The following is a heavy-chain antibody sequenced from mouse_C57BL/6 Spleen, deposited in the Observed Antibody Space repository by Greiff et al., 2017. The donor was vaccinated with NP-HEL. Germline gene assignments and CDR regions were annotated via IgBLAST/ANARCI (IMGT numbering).Heavy chain of an antibody. CDR1: GYTFTSYG. D-gene: IGHD1-1*01. V-gene: IGHV1-81*01. Sequence: VQLQQSGAELARPGASVKLSCKASGYTFTSYGISWVKQRTGQGLEWIGEIYPRSGNTYYNEKFKGKATLTADKSSSTAYMELRSLTSDDSAVYFCASVYGNSYAMDYWGQGTSVTVSS. CDR2: IYPRSGNT. CDR3: ASVYGNSYAMDY. J-gene: IGHJ4*01.